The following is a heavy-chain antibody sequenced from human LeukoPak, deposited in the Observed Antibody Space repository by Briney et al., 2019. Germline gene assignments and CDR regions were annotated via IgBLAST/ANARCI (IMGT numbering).Heavy chain of an antibody. D-gene: IGHD2-8*01. J-gene: IGHJ6*03. CDR1: GYTFTSYG. Sequence: ASVKVSCKASGYTFTSYGISWVRQAPGQGLEWMGWISAYSGDTNYAQNFQGRVTMTRDTSITTAYMELSSLTSDDTAVYFCARSAENCNNGVCFTDYYMDVWGKGTTVTVSS. V-gene: IGHV1-18*01. CDR2: ISAYSGDT. CDR3: ARSAENCNNGVCFTDYYMDV.